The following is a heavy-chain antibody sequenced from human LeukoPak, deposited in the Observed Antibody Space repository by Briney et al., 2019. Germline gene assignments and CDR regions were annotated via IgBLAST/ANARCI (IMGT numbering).Heavy chain of an antibody. D-gene: IGHD3-22*01. J-gene: IGHJ4*02. Sequence: GGSLRLSCAASGFTFSSYGMHWVRQAPGKGLEWVSYISSSSSTIYYADSVKGRFTISRDNAKNSLCLQMNSLRAEDTAVYYCARESTMIVVVPLDYWGQGTLVTVSS. V-gene: IGHV3-48*04. CDR2: ISSSSSTI. CDR3: ARESTMIVVVPLDY. CDR1: GFTFSSYG.